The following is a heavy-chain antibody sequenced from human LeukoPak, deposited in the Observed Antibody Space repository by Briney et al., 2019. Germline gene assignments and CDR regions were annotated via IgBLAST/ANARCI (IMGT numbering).Heavy chain of an antibody. D-gene: IGHD1-26*01. CDR2: ITSSGTYT. J-gene: IGHJ6*03. V-gene: IGHV3-21*01. Sequence: PGGSLRLSCAASGFTFSTYVMNWVRQAPGKAMEWVSSITSSGTYTFYADSVKGRFTISRDNAKNSLYLQMDSLGPEDTAVYYCARDPYSGNYGTYYYYYMDVWGKGTTVTISS. CDR1: GFTFSTYV. CDR3: ARDPYSGNYGTYYYYYMDV.